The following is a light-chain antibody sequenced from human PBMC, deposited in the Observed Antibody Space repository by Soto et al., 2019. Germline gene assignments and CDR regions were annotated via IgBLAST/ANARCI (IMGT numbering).Light chain of an antibody. J-gene: IGLJ2*01. CDR3: LSFDSSLSVV. V-gene: IGLV1-40*01. CDR2: GNT. Sequence: QLLLTQPPSVSGAPGQRVTISCTGSSSNIGAGYDVHWYQQLPGRAPKLLIYGNTNRPSGVPDRFSGSKSGTSASLAITGLQAEDEADYYCLSFDSSLSVVFGGGTKVTVL. CDR1: SSNIGAGYD.